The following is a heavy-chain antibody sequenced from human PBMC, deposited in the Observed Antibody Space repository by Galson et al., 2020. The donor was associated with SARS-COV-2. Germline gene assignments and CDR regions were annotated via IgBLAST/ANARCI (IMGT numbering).Heavy chain of an antibody. CDR2: ISHSGGT. CDR1: GTSISSGSYS. J-gene: IGHJ3*02. D-gene: IGHD4-17*01. CDR3: ARLHYGEYAPEAFDI. V-gene: IGHV4-30-2*01. Sequence: SETLSLTCAVSGTSISSGSYSWNWIRQPPGKGLEWIGYISHSGGTYYNPSLKSRVTISGDRSKNQVSLRLSSVTAADTAVYYCARLHYGEYAPEAFDIWGPGTRVTV.